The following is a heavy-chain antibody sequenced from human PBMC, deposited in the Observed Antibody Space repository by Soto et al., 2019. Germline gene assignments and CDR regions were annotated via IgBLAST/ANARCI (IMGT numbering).Heavy chain of an antibody. J-gene: IGHJ4*02. Sequence: SETLSLTCTVSGGSISSYYWSWIRQPPGKGLEWIGYIYYSGSTNYNPSLKSRVTISVDTSKNQFSLKLSSVTAADTAVYYCARGAEWELPDFDYWGQGTLVTVSS. D-gene: IGHD1-26*01. CDR3: ARGAEWELPDFDY. V-gene: IGHV4-59*01. CDR2: IYYSGST. CDR1: GGSISSYY.